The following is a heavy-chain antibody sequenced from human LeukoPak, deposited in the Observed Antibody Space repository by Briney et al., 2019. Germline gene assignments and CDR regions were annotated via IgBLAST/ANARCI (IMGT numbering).Heavy chain of an antibody. J-gene: IGHJ4*02. V-gene: IGHV4-31*03. CDR1: GGSISSGGYY. D-gene: IGHD6-19*01. CDR3: AKSMESIAVADFDY. CDR2: IYYSGST. Sequence: SETLSLTCTVSGGSISSGGYYWSWIRQHPGKGLEWIGYIYYSGSTYYNPSLKSRVTISVDTSKNQFSLKLSSVTAADTAVYYCAKSMESIAVADFDYWGQGTLVTVSS.